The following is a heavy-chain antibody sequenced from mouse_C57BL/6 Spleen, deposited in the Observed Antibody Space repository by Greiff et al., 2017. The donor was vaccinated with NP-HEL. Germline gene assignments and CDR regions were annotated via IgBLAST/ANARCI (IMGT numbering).Heavy chain of an antibody. CDR3: ARDSNYIYAMDY. V-gene: IGHV1-4*01. Sequence: QVQLKQSGAELARPGASVKMSCKASGYTFTSYTMHWVKQRPGQGLEWIGYINPSSGYTKYNQKFKDKATLTADKSSSTAYMQLSSLTSEDSAVYYCARDSNYIYAMDYWGQGTSVTVSS. J-gene: IGHJ4*01. D-gene: IGHD2-5*01. CDR1: GYTFTSYT. CDR2: INPSSGYT.